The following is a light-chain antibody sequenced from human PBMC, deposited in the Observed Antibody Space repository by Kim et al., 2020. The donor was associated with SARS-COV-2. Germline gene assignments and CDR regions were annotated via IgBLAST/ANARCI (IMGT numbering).Light chain of an antibody. CDR3: QQYSSYST. CDR1: QSISSR. J-gene: IGKJ1*01. Sequence: DIQMTQSPSTLPASVGDRVTITCRASQSISSRLAWYQQKPGKAPELLIYAASTLERGVPSRFSGTGSGTEFTLTISSLQSDDLATYYCQQYSSYSTFGQGTKVDIK. CDR2: AAS. V-gene: IGKV1-5*01.